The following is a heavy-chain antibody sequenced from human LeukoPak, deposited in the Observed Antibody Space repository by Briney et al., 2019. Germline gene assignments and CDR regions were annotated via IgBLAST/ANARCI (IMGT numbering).Heavy chain of an antibody. V-gene: IGHV4-4*02. CDR3: ARDRYYYDSSGYPSNLAFDI. CDR1: GGSISSSNW. CDR2: IYHSGST. Sequence: SETLSLTCAVSGGSISSSNWWSWVRQPPGKGLEWIGEIYHSGSTNYNPSLKSRVTISVDKSKNQFSLKLSSVTAADTAVYYCARDRYYYDSSGYPSNLAFDIWGQGTMVTVSS. J-gene: IGHJ3*02. D-gene: IGHD3-22*01.